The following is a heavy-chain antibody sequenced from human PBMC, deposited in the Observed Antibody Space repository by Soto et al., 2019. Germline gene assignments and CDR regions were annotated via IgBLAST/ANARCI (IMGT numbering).Heavy chain of an antibody. CDR1: GGSISSNNW. Sequence: SETLSLTCAVSGGSISSNNWWSWVRQAPGKGLEWIGEIHQRDSTNYNPSLKSRVTISVDKSKNEFSLKVKSVTAADTAVYYCGCGVEDISYEYYGMDVWGQGTTVTVSS. D-gene: IGHD2-15*01. V-gene: IGHV4-4*02. J-gene: IGHJ6*02. CDR2: IHQRDST. CDR3: GCGVEDISYEYYGMDV.